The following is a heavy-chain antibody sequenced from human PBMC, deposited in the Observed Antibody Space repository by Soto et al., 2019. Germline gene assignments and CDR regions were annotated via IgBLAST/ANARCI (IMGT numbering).Heavy chain of an antibody. Sequence: SETLSLTCAVYGGSFSGYYWSWIRQPPGKGLEWIGEINHSGSTNYNPSLKSRVTISVDTSKNQFSLKLSSVTAADTAVYYCARGDLAVAGGGDYYYYGMDVWGQGTTVTVSS. CDR2: INHSGST. V-gene: IGHV4-34*01. CDR1: GGSFSGYY. J-gene: IGHJ6*02. CDR3: ARGDLAVAGGGDYYYYGMDV. D-gene: IGHD6-19*01.